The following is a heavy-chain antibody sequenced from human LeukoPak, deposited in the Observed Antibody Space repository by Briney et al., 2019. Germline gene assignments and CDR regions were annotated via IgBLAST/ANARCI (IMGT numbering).Heavy chain of an antibody. J-gene: IGHJ6*04. Sequence: GRSLRLSCAASGFTFSSYGMHWVRQAPGKGLEWVAVISYDGSKKYYADSVKGRFTISRDDSKNTLYLQMNSLRAEDTAVYYCANTVNYYYYYYDMDVWGKGTTVTVSS. CDR1: GFTFSSYG. D-gene: IGHD4-17*01. CDR3: ANTVNYYYYYYDMDV. CDR2: ISYDGSKK. V-gene: IGHV3-30*18.